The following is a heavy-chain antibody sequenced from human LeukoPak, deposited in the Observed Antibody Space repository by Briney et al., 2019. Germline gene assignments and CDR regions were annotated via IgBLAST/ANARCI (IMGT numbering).Heavy chain of an antibody. Sequence: SETLSLTCTVSGDSISSYFWSWIRQPPGKGLEWIGYIHHTGNTNYNPSLKSRVTISVDTAKNQFSLKLSSVTAADTAIYYCARYFCPNGLCSHFDYRGQGTLVTVSS. D-gene: IGHD2-8*01. J-gene: IGHJ4*02. CDR3: ARYFCPNGLCSHFDY. CDR2: IHHTGNT. V-gene: IGHV4-59*01. CDR1: GDSISSYF.